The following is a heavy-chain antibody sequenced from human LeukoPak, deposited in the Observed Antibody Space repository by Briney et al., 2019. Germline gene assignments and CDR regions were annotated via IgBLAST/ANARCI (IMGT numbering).Heavy chain of an antibody. CDR2: INPSGGST. D-gene: IGHD3-22*01. CDR1: GYTFTSYY. Sequence: ASVKVSCKASGYTFTSYYMHWVRQAPGQGLEWMGIINPSGGSTSYAQKFQGRVTMTRDTSTSIVYMELSSLRSEDTAVYYCAREEDSDSSGYYSPFDYWGQGTLVTVSS. V-gene: IGHV1-46*01. J-gene: IGHJ4*02. CDR3: AREEDSDSSGYYSPFDY.